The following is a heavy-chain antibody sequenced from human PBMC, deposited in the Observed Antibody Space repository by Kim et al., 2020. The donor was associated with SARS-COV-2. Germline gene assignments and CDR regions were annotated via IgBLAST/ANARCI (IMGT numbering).Heavy chain of an antibody. Sequence: ADSVKRRLHFSRNNSENTVYLQMNRLRAEDSAVYYCARDGQGGAPDAMDVWGQGTTVTVSS. D-gene: IGHD1-26*01. J-gene: IGHJ6*02. V-gene: IGHV3-30*07. CDR3: ARDGQGGAPDAMDV.